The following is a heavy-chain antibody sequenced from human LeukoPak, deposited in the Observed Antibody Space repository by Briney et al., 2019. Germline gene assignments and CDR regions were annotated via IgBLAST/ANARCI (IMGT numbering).Heavy chain of an antibody. J-gene: IGHJ3*02. Sequence: SETLSPTCAVYGGSFSGYYWSWIRQPPGKGLEWIGEINHSGSTNYNPSLKSRVTISVDTSKNQFSLKLSSVTAADTAVYYCARGRPWYSNDAFDIWGQGTMVTVSS. V-gene: IGHV4-34*01. CDR1: GGSFSGYY. CDR2: INHSGST. CDR3: ARGRPWYSNDAFDI. D-gene: IGHD6-13*01.